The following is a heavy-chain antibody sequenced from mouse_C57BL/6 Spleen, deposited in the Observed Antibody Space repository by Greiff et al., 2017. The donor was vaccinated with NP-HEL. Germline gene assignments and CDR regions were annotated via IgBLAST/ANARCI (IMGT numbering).Heavy chain of an antibody. CDR1: GYAFTSYW. Sequence: QVQLQQPGAELVRPGTSVKFSCKASGYAFTSYWMHWVKQRPGQGLEWIGVLYPSDSYTNYNQKFKGKATLTVDTSSSTAYLQLSSLTSEDSAVYYCERGGHITTGGETNYWGQGTTLTVSS. V-gene: IGHV1-59*01. CDR2: LYPSDSYT. D-gene: IGHD1-1*01. J-gene: IGHJ2*01. CDR3: ERGGHITTGGETNY.